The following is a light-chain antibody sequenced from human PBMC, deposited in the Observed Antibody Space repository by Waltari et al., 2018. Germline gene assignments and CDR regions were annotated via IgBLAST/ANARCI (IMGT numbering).Light chain of an antibody. CDR3: CSYAGTSTFVV. Sequence: QSALTQPASVSGSPGQSITISCTRTSSDVGGYTSVSWNQPHPGKAPKLLIYDVNKRPSGVSNRCSGSKSGNTASLTISGLQAEDGSDYYCCSYAGTSTFVVFGGGTKLTVL. CDR2: DVN. J-gene: IGLJ2*01. CDR1: SSDVGGYTS. V-gene: IGLV2-23*02.